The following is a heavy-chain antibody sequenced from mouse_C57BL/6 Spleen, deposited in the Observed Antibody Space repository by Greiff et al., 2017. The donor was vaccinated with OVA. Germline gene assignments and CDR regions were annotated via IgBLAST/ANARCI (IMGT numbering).Heavy chain of an antibody. CDR2: IRNKANGYTT. Sequence: EVQRVESGGGLVQPGGSLILSCAASGFTFTDYYMSWVRQPPGKALEWLGFIRNKANGYTTEYSASVKGRFTISRDKSQSILYLHMNALRAEDSATYYCARSTVVGTDYWGQGTTLTVSS. J-gene: IGHJ2*01. CDR3: ARSTVVGTDY. D-gene: IGHD1-1*01. CDR1: GFTFTDYY. V-gene: IGHV7-3*01.